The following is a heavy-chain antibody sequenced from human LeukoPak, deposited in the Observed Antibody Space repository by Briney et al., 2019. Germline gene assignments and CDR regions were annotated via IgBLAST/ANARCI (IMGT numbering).Heavy chain of an antibody. CDR3: ARGGARRNWFDP. D-gene: IGHD1-26*01. J-gene: IGHJ5*02. CDR2: IYSTGNT. V-gene: IGHV4-59*01. CDR1: GGSISSYY. Sequence: SETLSLTCTVSGGSISSYYWSWIRQPPGKGLEWIGYIYSTGNTYYNPSLKSRITISMDASKNQFSLKLSSVTAADTAVYYCARGGARRNWFDPWGQGTLVTVSS.